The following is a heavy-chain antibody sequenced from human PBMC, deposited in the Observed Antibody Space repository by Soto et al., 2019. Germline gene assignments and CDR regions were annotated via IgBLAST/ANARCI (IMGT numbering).Heavy chain of an antibody. CDR2: LSRGGGTT. J-gene: IGHJ3*01. Sequence: EAQLSESGGDLVQPGGSLRLSCAASGLTFSSHGMSWVRQAPGKGLEWISGLSRGGGTTYYADSVQGRFTIPRDNSKNTLDLIMNSLIVEDTAGYYCAKDGQFRPGGFDVWGQATMVTVSS. V-gene: IGHV3-23*01. CDR1: GLTFSSHG. D-gene: IGHD2-15*01. CDR3: AKDGQFRPGGFDV.